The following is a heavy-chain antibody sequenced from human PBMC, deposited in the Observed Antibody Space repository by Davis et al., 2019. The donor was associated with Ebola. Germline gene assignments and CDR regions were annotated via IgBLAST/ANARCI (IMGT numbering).Heavy chain of an antibody. V-gene: IGHV4-39*01. CDR1: GGSISSSSYY. J-gene: IGHJ4*02. CDR3: ARRGYDSSGYYWVFDY. CDR2: IYYSGST. Sequence: MPSETLSLTCTVSGGSISSSSYYWGWIRQSPGKGLEWIGSIYYSGSTYYNPSLKSRVTISVDTSKNQFSLKLSSVTAADTAVYYCARRGYDSSGYYWVFDYWGQGTLVTVSS. D-gene: IGHD3-22*01.